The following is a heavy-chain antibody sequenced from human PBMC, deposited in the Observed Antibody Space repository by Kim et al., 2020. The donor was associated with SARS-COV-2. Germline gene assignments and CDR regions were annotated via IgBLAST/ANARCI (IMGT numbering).Heavy chain of an antibody. CDR3: ARGVRSGVLRFLRAARALDY. D-gene: IGHD3-3*01. CDR1: GYTFTSYD. J-gene: IGHJ4*02. V-gene: IGHV1-8*01. CDR2: MNPNSGNT. Sequence: ASVKVSCKASGYTFTSYDINWVRQATGQGLEWMGWMNPNSGNTGYAQKFQGRVTMTRNTSISTAYTELSSLRSEDTAVYYCARGVRSGVLRFLRAARALDYWGQGTLVTVSS.